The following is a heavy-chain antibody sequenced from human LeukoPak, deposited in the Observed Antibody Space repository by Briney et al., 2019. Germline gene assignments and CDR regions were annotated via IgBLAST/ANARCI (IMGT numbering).Heavy chain of an antibody. CDR2: IIPIFGTA. D-gene: IGHD2-2*01. J-gene: IGHJ6*03. Sequence: ASVKVSCKASGGTFSSYAISWVRQAPGQGLEWMGGIIPIFGTANYAQKFQGRVTITTDESTSTAYMELSSLRSEDTAVYYCAREVVPAARLYYYYMDVWGKGTTVTVSS. CDR1: GGTFSSYA. V-gene: IGHV1-69*05. CDR3: AREVVPAARLYYYYMDV.